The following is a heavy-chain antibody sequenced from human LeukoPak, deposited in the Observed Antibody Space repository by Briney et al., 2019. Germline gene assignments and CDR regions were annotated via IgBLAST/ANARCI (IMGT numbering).Heavy chain of an antibody. V-gene: IGHV4-59*12. CDR3: SRESGAFCPFGY. CDR2: IYYSGST. Sequence: SETLSLTCTVSGGSISSYYWSWIRQPPGKGLEWIAYIYYSGSTNYNPSLKSRVTIPVDTSKNQFSLKLSSVTAADTAIYYCSRESGAFCPFGYWGQGTLVIVPP. CDR1: GGSISSYY. D-gene: IGHD1-26*01. J-gene: IGHJ4*02.